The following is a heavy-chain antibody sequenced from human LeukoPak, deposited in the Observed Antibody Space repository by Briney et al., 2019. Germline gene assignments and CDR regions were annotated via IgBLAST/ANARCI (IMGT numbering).Heavy chain of an antibody. Sequence: SETLSLTCTVSGGSIRRYYWRWIRPPPGKGLEWIGYIYYSGSTNYNPPLKRRVTISVDPSKTQFSLKLSPVTAAATAVYYCARFRGYSYGDFDYWGQGTLVTVSS. D-gene: IGHD5-18*01. CDR1: GGSIRRYY. V-gene: IGHV4-59*01. J-gene: IGHJ4*02. CDR3: ARFRGYSYGDFDY. CDR2: IYYSGST.